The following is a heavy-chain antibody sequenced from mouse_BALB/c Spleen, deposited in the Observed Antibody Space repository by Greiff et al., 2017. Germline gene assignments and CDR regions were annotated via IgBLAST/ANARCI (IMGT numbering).Heavy chain of an antibody. CDR1: GYTFTSYW. V-gene: IGHV1-69*02. J-gene: IGHJ2*01. CDR3: ARLGVFDY. CDR2: IDPSDSYT. Sequence: VQLQQPGAELVKPGASVKLSCKASGYTFTSYWMHWVKQRPGQGLEWIGEIDPSDSYTNYNQKFKGKATLTVDKSSSTAYMQLSSLTSEDSAVYYCARLGVFDYGGQGTTLTVSS.